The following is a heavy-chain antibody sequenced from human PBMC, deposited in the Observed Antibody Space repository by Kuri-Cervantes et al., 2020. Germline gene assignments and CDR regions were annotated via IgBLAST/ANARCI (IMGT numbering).Heavy chain of an antibody. V-gene: IGHV3-7*01. CDR1: GFTFSSYA. D-gene: IGHD2-2*01. J-gene: IGHJ6*02. Sequence: GGSLRLSCAASGFTFSSYAMSWVRQAPGKGLEWVANIKQDGSEKYYVDSVKGRFTISRDNAKNSLYLQMNSLRAEDTAVYYCARDVVVPAAIKATYYYYYGMDVWGQGTTVTVSS. CDR3: ARDVVVPAAIKATYYYYYGMDV. CDR2: IKQDGSEK.